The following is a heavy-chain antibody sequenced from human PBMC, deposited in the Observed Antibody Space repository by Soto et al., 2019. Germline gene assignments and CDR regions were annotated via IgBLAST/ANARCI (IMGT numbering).Heavy chain of an antibody. V-gene: IGHV4-34*01. CDR1: GGSFSGYY. D-gene: IGHD2-15*01. CDR3: ARAHFLGYCSGGSCCYFDY. CDR2: INHSGST. Sequence: SETLSLTCAVYGGSFSGYYWSWIRQPPGKGLEWIGEINHSGSTNYNPSLKSRVTISVDTSKNQFSLELSSVTAADTAVYYCARAHFLGYCSGGSCCYFDYWGQGTLVTVSS. J-gene: IGHJ4*02.